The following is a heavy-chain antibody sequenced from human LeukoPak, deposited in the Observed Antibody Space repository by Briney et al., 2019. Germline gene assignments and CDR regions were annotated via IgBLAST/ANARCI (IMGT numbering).Heavy chain of an antibody. CDR3: ARSNSLAARPRPPRY. CDR1: GGSISSYY. CDR2: IYYSGST. D-gene: IGHD6-6*01. V-gene: IGHV4-59*01. J-gene: IGHJ4*02. Sequence: PSETLSLTCTVSGGSISSYYWSWLRQPPGKGLEWIGYIYYSGSTNYNPSLKSRVTISVDTSKTQFSLKLSTVTAADTAVYYCARSNSLAARPRPPRYWGQGTLVTVSS.